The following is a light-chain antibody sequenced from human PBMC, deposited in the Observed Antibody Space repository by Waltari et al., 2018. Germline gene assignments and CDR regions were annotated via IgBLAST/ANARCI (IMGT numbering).Light chain of an antibody. V-gene: IGKV3-11*01. CDR2: DAS. CDR1: TSINSY. CDR3: QQRRDWPLS. Sequence: EIVLTNSPATLSLSPAEQSTLSCRASTSINSYLAWYHQKPGQAPRLLIYDASNRATGIPARFSGSGSGTDFTLTISSLEPEDFAVYYCQQRRDWPLSFGGGTKVEIK. J-gene: IGKJ4*01.